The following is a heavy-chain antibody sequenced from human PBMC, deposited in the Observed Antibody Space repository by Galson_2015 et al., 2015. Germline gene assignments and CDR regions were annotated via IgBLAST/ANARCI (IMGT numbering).Heavy chain of an antibody. CDR1: GGSFSDYF. J-gene: IGHJ6*03. Sequence: LSLTCAVYGGSFSDYFWSWIRQPPGKGLEWIGEINRRGDTNYNPSLKSRVTISVDTSKNQFYLKLSSVTAADTAVYYCARYMGVVSTLWSSHYYIDVWGRGTTVTVSS. CDR3: ARYMGVVSTLWSSHYYIDV. CDR2: INRRGDT. D-gene: IGHD2-15*01. V-gene: IGHV4-34*01.